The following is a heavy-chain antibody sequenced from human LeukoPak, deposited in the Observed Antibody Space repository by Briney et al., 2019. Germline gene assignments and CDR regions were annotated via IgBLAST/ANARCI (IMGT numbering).Heavy chain of an antibody. V-gene: IGHV3-23*01. Sequence: GRSLRLSCPASGSTFDYSATTWVRQAPGKGLEWVSAISGSGGSRCYADSLKGRFTISRDNSKNTLYLQMNSLRVEDTAVYYCAKPPYGRDVYNYFDYWGQGTPVTVSS. J-gene: IGHJ4*02. CDR3: AKPPYGRDVYNYFDY. D-gene: IGHD5-24*01. CDR1: GSTFDYSA. CDR2: ISGSGGSR.